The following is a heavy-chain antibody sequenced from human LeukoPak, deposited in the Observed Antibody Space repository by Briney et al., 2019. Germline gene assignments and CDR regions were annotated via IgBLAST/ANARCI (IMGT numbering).Heavy chain of an antibody. J-gene: IGHJ4*02. V-gene: IGHV4-38-2*02. D-gene: IGHD3-3*01. CDR2: IYHSGST. Sequence: SETLSLTCTVSGYSISSGYYWGWIRQPPGKGLEWIGSIYHSGSTYYNPSLKSRVTISVDTSKNQFSLKLSSVTAADTAVYYCARVDGYDFWSGRYFDYWGQGTLVTVSP. CDR3: ARVDGYDFWSGRYFDY. CDR1: GYSISSGYY.